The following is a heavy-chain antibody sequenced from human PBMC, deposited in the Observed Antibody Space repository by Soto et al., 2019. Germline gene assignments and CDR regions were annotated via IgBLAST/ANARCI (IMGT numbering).Heavy chain of an antibody. Sequence: SETLSLTCAVSGGSIGTSAYYWGWIRQAPGKGLEWIGSINHSGNTYLSPSLKDRVTMSVDTSKNSFSLKLRSATAADTGLYYCSRRAPEGFDPWGQGTLVAVSS. CDR3: SRRAPEGFDP. J-gene: IGHJ5*02. CDR2: INHSGNT. CDR1: GGSIGTSAYY. V-gene: IGHV4-39*01.